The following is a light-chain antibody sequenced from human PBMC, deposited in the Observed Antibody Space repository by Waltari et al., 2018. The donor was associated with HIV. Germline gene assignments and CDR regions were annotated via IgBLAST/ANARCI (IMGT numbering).Light chain of an antibody. CDR3: QVWESSVFWV. CDR2: DDS. V-gene: IGLV3-21*02. Sequence: SYVLAQEPSVSVAPGQTARITCVGKNIGSYSVHWYQQKPGQAPVLVVYDDSDRPSGIPERFSGANSGNTATLTITRVEVGDEADYYCQVWESSVFWVFGGGTKVTVL. J-gene: IGLJ3*02. CDR1: NIGSYS.